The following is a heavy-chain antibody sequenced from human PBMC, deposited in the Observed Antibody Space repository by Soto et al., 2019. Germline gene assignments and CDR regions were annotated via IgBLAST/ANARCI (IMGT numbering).Heavy chain of an antibody. V-gene: IGHV1-18*01. CDR2: ISAYNGNT. J-gene: IGHJ4*02. Sequence: ASVKVSCKASGYTFTSYGISWVRQAPGQGLEWMGWISAYNGNTNYAQKLQGRVTMTTDTSMSTAYMELRGLRSDDTAVYYCALRRLRDSMDFDYWGQGTLVTVSS. D-gene: IGHD3-22*01. CDR3: ALRRLRDSMDFDY. CDR1: GYTFTSYG.